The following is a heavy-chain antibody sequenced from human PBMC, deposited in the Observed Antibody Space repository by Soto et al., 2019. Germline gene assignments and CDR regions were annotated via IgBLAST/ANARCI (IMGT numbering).Heavy chain of an antibody. CDR1: GYTFTSYA. J-gene: IGHJ5*02. CDR2: INPSGGST. V-gene: IGHV1-46*01. Sequence: ASVKVSCKASGYTFTSYAMHWVRQAPGQGLEWMGIINPSGGSTSYAQKFQGRVTMTRDTSTSTVYMELSSLRSEDTAVYYCARNPVLMVYGNWFDPWGQGTLVTVSS. D-gene: IGHD2-8*01. CDR3: ARNPVLMVYGNWFDP.